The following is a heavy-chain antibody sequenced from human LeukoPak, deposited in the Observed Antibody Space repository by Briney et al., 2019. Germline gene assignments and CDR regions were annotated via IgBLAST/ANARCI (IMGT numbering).Heavy chain of an antibody. D-gene: IGHD4-17*01. J-gene: IGHJ4*02. V-gene: IGHV5-51*01. CDR2: IYPGDSDT. Sequence: GASLQISCKGSGFSFTSYWIGWVRQLPGKGLEWMGIIYPGDSDTGYSPSFQGQVTISADKSISTAYLQWSSLKASDTAMYYCARLDYGDYLDYWGQGTLVTVSS. CDR1: GFSFTSYW. CDR3: ARLDYGDYLDY.